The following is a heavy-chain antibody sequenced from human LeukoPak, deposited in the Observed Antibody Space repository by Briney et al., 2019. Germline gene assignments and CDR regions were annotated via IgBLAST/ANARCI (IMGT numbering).Heavy chain of an antibody. D-gene: IGHD5-18*01. Sequence: GGSLRLSCAASRVTFSNYSMNWVRQAPGKGLEWVSYISSTSTRYYADSVKGRFTISRDTAKNSLYLQMNSLRAEDTAVYYCARQIIQLWFYGMDVWGQGTTVTVSS. CDR1: RVTFSNYS. CDR2: ISSTSTR. CDR3: ARQIIQLWFYGMDV. V-gene: IGHV3-48*04. J-gene: IGHJ6*02.